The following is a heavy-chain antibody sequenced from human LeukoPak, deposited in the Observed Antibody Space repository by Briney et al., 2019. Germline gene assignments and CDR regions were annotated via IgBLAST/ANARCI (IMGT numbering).Heavy chain of an antibody. V-gene: IGHV3-33*01. CDR1: GFTFRNYG. CDR2: IWYDGSNK. J-gene: IGHJ4*02. CDR3: ARDTGGSDFDY. D-gene: IGHD2-8*02. Sequence: GGSLRLSCAASGFTFRNYGMEWVRQAPGKGLEWVAVIWYDGSNKYYADSVKGRFTISRDNSKNTLYLQMNSLRAEDTAVFYCARDTGGSDFDYWGQGTLITVSS.